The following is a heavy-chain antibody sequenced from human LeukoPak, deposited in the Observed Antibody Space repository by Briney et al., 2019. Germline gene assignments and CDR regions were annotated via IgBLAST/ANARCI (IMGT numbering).Heavy chain of an antibody. CDR1: GFSIGSGDYY. CDR2: MYYSGST. Sequence: PSQTLSLTCTVSGFSIGSGDYYWSWIRQPPGKGLEWIAYMYYSGSTYYNPSLKSRVTMSADTSKNQLSLKLSSVTAADTAVYYCARPYYYDSRIDPWGQGILVTVSS. V-gene: IGHV4-30-4*01. D-gene: IGHD3-22*01. J-gene: IGHJ5*02. CDR3: ARPYYYDSRIDP.